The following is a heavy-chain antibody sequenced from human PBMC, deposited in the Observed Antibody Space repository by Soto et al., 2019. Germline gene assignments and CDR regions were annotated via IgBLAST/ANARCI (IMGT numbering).Heavy chain of an antibody. CDR2: INPNSGGT. J-gene: IGHJ5*02. V-gene: IGHV1-2*04. CDR3: AREWEYSYGYAGQAYTWFDT. D-gene: IGHD5-18*01. CDR1: GYTLTGYY. Sequence: SVKVACKXSGYTLTGYYMHWVRQDPRQGLEWMGWINPNSGGTNYAQKFQGWVTMTRDTSISTAYMGLSRLRSDDTAVYYCAREWEYSYGYAGQAYTWFDTWGQGTLLTVSS.